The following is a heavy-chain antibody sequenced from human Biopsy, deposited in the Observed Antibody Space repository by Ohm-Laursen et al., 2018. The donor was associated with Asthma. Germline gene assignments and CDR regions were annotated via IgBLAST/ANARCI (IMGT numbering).Heavy chain of an antibody. V-gene: IGHV3-30*06. Sequence: SLRLSCAPSCFSFRNFAIHSVRQAPGKGLAWVGVISKDASTQDYADSVKGRFTMARDNSKNTLDLQMNSLREEDTAVYYCVRDGTDDAFDIWGQGTVVSVSS. J-gene: IGHJ3*02. CDR2: ISKDASTQ. D-gene: IGHD1-1*01. CDR1: CFSFRNFA. CDR3: VRDGTDDAFDI.